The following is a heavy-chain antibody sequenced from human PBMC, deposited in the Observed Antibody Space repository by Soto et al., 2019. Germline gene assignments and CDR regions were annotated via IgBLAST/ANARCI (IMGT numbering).Heavy chain of an antibody. V-gene: IGHV1-18*01. J-gene: IGHJ6*02. Sequence: ASVKVSCKASGYPFDTYGINWVRQAPGQRPEWMGWISAYNGQTDYAQNFQGRVTMATDTSTNTAYMELRNLRSDDTAVYYCARESFPSYYYYGMDVWGQGTTVTVSS. CDR3: ARESFPSYYYYGMDV. CDR2: ISAYNGQT. CDR1: GYPFDTYG.